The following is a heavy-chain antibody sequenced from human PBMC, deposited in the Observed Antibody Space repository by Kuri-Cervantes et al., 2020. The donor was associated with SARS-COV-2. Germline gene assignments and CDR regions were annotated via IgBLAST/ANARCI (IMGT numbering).Heavy chain of an antibody. CDR1: GGSISSSSYY. D-gene: IGHD1-26*01. Sequence: SETLSLTCTVSGGSISSSSYYWGWIRQPPGKGLEWIGSIYYSGSTYYNPSLKSRVTISVDTSKNQFSLKLSSVTAADTAVYYCARVYSGFDYWGQGTLVTVSS. J-gene: IGHJ4*02. CDR2: IYYSGST. CDR3: ARVYSGFDY. V-gene: IGHV4-39*07.